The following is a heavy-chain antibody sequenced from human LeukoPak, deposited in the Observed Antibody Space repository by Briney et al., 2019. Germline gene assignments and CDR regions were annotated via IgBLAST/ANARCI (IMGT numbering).Heavy chain of an antibody. CDR3: IHSDHCFDY. CDR2: IKHDGSEK. J-gene: IGHJ4*02. CDR1: GFTYRTYL. V-gene: IGHV3-7*01. D-gene: IGHD2-21*02. Sequence: GGSLRLSCAASGFTYRTYLMAWVRQAPGKGLEWVANIKHDGSEKYYLDSVKGRFTIFRDNTKNSLIIQMNDPRADVKAVYYCIHSDHCFDYWGQGTLVTVSA.